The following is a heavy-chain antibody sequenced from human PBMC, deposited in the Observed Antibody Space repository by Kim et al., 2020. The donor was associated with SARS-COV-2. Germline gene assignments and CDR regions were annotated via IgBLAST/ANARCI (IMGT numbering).Heavy chain of an antibody. CDR2: INHSGST. Sequence: SETLSLTCAVYGGSFSGYYWSWIRQPPGKGLEWIGEINHSGSTNYNPSLKSRVTISVDTSKNQFSLKLSSVTAADTAVYYCARVGKVRVNWFDPWGQGTLVTVSS. CDR1: GGSFSGYY. CDR3: ARVGKVRVNWFDP. J-gene: IGHJ5*02. D-gene: IGHD3-10*01. V-gene: IGHV4-34*01.